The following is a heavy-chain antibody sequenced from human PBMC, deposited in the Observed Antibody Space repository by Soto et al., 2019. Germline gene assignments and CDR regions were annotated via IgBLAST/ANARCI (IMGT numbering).Heavy chain of an antibody. J-gene: IGHJ4*02. V-gene: IGHV1-3*01. CDR1: GYTFTSYA. D-gene: IGHD3-10*01. Sequence: QVQLVQSGAEVKKPGASVKVSCKASGYTFTSYAMHWVRQAPGQRLEWMGWINAGNGNTKYSQKFQGRVTITRDTSARTAYMELSSLRSEDTAVYYCARGSGLTYFDYWGQGTLVTVSS. CDR2: INAGNGNT. CDR3: ARGSGLTYFDY.